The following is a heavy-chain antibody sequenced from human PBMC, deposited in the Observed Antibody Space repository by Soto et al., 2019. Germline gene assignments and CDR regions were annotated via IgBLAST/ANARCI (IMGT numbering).Heavy chain of an antibody. V-gene: IGHV1-69*13. J-gene: IGHJ5*02. Sequence: SVKVSCKASGGTFSSYAISWVRQAPGQGLEWMGGIIPIFGTANYAQKFQGRVTITADESTSTAYMELSSLRSDDTAVYYCARKSLSNFNWFDPWGQGTLVTVSS. CDR1: GGTFSSYA. D-gene: IGHD4-4*01. CDR3: ARKSLSNFNWFDP. CDR2: IIPIFGTA.